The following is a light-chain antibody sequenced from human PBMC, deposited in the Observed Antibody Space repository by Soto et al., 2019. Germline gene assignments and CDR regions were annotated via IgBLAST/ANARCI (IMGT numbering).Light chain of an antibody. CDR1: QSVSSSY. CDR2: GAS. V-gene: IGKV3-20*01. CDR3: QQYGSSPPYT. J-gene: IGKJ2*01. Sequence: EIVLTQSPGTLSLSPGERATLSCRASQSVSSSYLAWYQQKPGQAPRLLIYGASSRATGIPDRFSGSGSGTDFTLTISRLEPEDFAVYYCQQYGSSPPYTFGQGTKVHIK.